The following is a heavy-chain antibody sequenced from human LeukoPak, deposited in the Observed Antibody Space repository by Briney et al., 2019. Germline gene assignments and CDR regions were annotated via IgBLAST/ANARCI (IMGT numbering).Heavy chain of an antibody. CDR2: ISSSSSYI. CDR1: GFTFSSYS. J-gene: IGHJ5*02. Sequence: PGGSLRLSCAASGFTFSSYSMNWVRQAPGKGLEWVSSISSSSSYIYYADSVKGRFTISRDNAKNSLYLQMNSLRAEDTAVYYCAREDGSGSYRQYNWFDPWGQGTLVTVSS. V-gene: IGHV3-21*01. D-gene: IGHD3-10*01. CDR3: AREDGSGSYRQYNWFDP.